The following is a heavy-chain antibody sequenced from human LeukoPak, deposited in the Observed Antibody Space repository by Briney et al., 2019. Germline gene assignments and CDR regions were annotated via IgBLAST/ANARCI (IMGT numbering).Heavy chain of an antibody. J-gene: IGHJ4*02. CDR2: INQDGREK. Sequence: GGSLRLSCAGSGFTSSSYWMSWVRQAPGKGLEWVANINQDGREKYYVDSVKGRFTLSRDNAKNSLYLQMNSLRAEDTAVYYCARVTSGLDYWGQGTLVTVSS. V-gene: IGHV3-7*01. CDR1: GFTSSSYW. CDR3: ARVTSGLDY.